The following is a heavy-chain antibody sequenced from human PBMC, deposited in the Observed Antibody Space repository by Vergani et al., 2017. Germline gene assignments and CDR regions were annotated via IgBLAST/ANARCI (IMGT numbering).Heavy chain of an antibody. CDR2: IYSGGST. D-gene: IGHD2-2*01. CDR1: GFTVSSNY. V-gene: IGHV3-66*02. J-gene: IGHJ6*03. Sequence: EVQLVESGGGLVQPGGSLRLSCAASGFTVSSNYMSWVRQAPGKGLEWVSVIYSGGSTYYADSVKGRFTISRDNSKNTLYLQMNSLRAEDTAVYYCARAXWDIVVVPDAPYYYYYYYMDVWGKGTTVTVSS. CDR3: ARAXWDIVVVPDAPYYYYYYYMDV.